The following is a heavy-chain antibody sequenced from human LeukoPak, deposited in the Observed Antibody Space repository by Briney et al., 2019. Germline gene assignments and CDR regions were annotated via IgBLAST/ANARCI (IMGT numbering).Heavy chain of an antibody. CDR3: AKDKGGNYYGSGSLNR. CDR2: IRYDGSNK. J-gene: IGHJ4*02. D-gene: IGHD3-10*01. V-gene: IGHV3-30*02. CDR1: GFTFSSYG. Sequence: GGSLRLSCAASGFTFSSYGMHWVRQAPGKELEWVAFIRYDGSNKYYADSVKGRFTISRDNSKNTLYLQMNSLRAEDTAVYYCAKDKGGNYYGSGSLNRWGQGTLVTVSS.